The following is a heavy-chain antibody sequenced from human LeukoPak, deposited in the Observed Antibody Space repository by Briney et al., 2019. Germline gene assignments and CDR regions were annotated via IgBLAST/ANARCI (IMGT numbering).Heavy chain of an antibody. V-gene: IGHV3-53*01. CDR3: ARDTYGDYGDY. CDR1: GFTFTSHF. J-gene: IGHJ4*02. Sequence: GGSLRLSCAASGFTFTSHFMSWVRQAPGKGLEWVSVIYSGGSTYYADSVKGRFTISRDNSKNTLYLQMNSLRAEDTAVYYCARDTYGDYGDYWGQGTLVTVSS. D-gene: IGHD4-17*01. CDR2: IYSGGST.